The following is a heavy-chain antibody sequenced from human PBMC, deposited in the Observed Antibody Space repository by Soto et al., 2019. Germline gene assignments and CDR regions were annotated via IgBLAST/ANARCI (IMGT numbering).Heavy chain of an antibody. CDR1: GFSLSTSGVG. CDR3: AMKGPEDWPLEY. V-gene: IGHV2-5*01. D-gene: IGHD3-9*01. J-gene: IGHJ4*02. Sequence: QITLKESGPTLVRPTQTLTLTCAFSGFSLSTSGVGVGWIRQPPGKALEWLAVIYWYDSKHYSPSLMSRHTTPKDSPKNKVVSPLPNLAPVATITYFFAMKGPEDWPLEYLGPGTLGTVSS. CDR2: IYWYDSK.